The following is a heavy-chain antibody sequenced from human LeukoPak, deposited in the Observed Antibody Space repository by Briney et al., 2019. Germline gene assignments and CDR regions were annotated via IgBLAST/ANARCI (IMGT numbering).Heavy chain of an antibody. CDR1: GFTVSGNY. V-gene: IGHV3-53*01. CDR2: IYSGGST. CDR3: AKGTLSSGWSLGSYFDY. J-gene: IGHJ4*02. D-gene: IGHD6-19*01. Sequence: GGSLRLSCAASGFTVSGNYMSWVRQAPGKGLEWVSGIYSGGSTYYADSVKGRFTISRDNSKNTLYLQMHSLSAEDTAVYYCAKGTLSSGWSLGSYFDYWGQGTLVTVSS.